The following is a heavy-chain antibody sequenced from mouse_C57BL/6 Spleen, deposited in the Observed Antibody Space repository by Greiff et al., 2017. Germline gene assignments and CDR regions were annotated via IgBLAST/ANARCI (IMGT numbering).Heavy chain of an antibody. J-gene: IGHJ2*01. D-gene: IGHD1-1*01. CDR3: ARRGIYYYGSSYEDYFDY. CDR2: INPNNGGT. Sequence: VQLKQSGPELVKPGASVKISCKASGYTFTDYYMNWVKQSHGKSLEWIGDINPNNGGTSYNQKFKGKATLTVDKSSSTAYMELRSLTSEDSAVYYCARRGIYYYGSSYEDYFDYWGQGTTLTVSS. V-gene: IGHV1-26*01. CDR1: GYTFTDYY.